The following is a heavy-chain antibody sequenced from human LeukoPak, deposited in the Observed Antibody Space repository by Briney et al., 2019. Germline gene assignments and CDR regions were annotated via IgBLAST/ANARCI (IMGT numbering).Heavy chain of an antibody. CDR3: ARDGVDTAYFDY. CDR2: IYYSGST. V-gene: IGHV4-39*07. J-gene: IGHJ4*02. Sequence: SETLSLTCTVSGGSISGSSYYWGWIRQPPGKGLEWIGSIYYSGSTYYNPSLKSRVTISVDTSKNQFSLKLSSVTAADTAVYYCARDGVDTAYFDYWGQGTLVTVSS. D-gene: IGHD5-18*01. CDR1: GGSISGSSYY.